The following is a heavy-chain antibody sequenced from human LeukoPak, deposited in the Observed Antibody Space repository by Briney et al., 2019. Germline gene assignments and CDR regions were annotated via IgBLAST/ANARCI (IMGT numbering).Heavy chain of an antibody. CDR3: ARIASGASPYYYYMDI. J-gene: IGHJ6*03. CDR1: GYSISSGYY. CDR2: IYHSGST. V-gene: IGHV4-38-2*01. D-gene: IGHD4/OR15-4a*01. Sequence: SETLSRTCAVSGYSISSGYYWGWIRQPPGKGLEWIGSIYHSGSTYYNPSLKSRVTISVDTSKNQFSLKLSSVTAADTAVYYCARIASGASPYYYYMDIWGKGTTVTVSS.